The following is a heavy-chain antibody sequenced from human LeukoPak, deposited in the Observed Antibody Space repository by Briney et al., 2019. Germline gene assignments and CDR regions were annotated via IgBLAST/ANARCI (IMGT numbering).Heavy chain of an antibody. CDR3: ARLGVRYSTSSWWFDP. J-gene: IGHJ5*02. CDR2: IYYSGST. D-gene: IGHD6-6*01. Sequence: PSETLSLTCTVSGGSISSYYWSWIRQPPGKGLEWIGYIYYSGSTNYRPPLKSRVTISVDPSKNQFSLKLSSVTAADTAVYYCARLGVRYSTSSWWFDPWGQGTLVTVSS. CDR1: GGSISSYY. V-gene: IGHV4-59*08.